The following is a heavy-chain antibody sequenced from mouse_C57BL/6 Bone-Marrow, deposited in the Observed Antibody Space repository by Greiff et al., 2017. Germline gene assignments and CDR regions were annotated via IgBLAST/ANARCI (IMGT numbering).Heavy chain of an antibody. CDR2: ISGGGGNT. D-gene: IGHD1-1*01. CDR3: SRQVTTVLATKYFDV. J-gene: IGHJ1*03. CDR1: GFTFSSYT. Sequence: EVKVVESGGGLVKPGGSLKLSCAASGFTFSSYTMSWVRQTPEKRLQWVAAISGGGGNTYYPASVKGRFTICRDNDKNILYLQMSSLRSEGTALYYCSRQVTTVLATKYFDVWGTGTTVTVSS. V-gene: IGHV5-9*01.